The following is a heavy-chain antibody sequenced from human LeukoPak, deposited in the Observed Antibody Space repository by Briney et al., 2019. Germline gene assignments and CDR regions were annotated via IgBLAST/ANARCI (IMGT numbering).Heavy chain of an antibody. Sequence: GGSLRLSCAASGFTFSSYAMHWVRQAPGKGLEWVAVISYDGSNKYYADSVKGRFTISRDNSKNTLYLQMNSLRAEDTAVYYCARDGSYYGSGSRYNWFDPWGQGTLVTVSS. J-gene: IGHJ5*02. CDR3: ARDGSYYGSGSRYNWFDP. D-gene: IGHD3-10*01. V-gene: IGHV3-30-3*01. CDR2: ISYDGSNK. CDR1: GFTFSSYA.